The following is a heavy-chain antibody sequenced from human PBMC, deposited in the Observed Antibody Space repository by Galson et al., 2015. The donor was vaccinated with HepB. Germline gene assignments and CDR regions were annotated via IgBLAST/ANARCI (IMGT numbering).Heavy chain of an antibody. J-gene: IGHJ6*02. CDR1: GYTFTSYG. CDR2: ISAYNGNT. D-gene: IGHD3-3*01. Sequence: SVKVSCKASGYTFTSYGISWVRQAPGQGLEWMGWISAYNGNTNYAQKLQGRVTMTTDTSTSTAYMELRSLRSDDTAVYYCARDSITIFGVVGYYYGMDVWGQGTTVTVSS. V-gene: IGHV1-18*04. CDR3: ARDSITIFGVVGYYYGMDV.